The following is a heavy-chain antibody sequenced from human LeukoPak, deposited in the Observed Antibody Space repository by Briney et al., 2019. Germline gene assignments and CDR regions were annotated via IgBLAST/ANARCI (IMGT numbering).Heavy chain of an antibody. CDR3: ARRSSSWYPGWFDL. CDR2: IYYSGST. V-gene: IGHV4-39*01. Sequence: SETLPLTCTVSGGSISSSSYYWGWIRQPPGKGLEWIGSIYYSGSTYYNPSLKSRVTISVDTSKNQFSLKLSSVTAADTAVYYCARRSSSWYPGWFDLWGQGTLVTVSS. D-gene: IGHD6-13*01. CDR1: GGSISSSSYY. J-gene: IGHJ5*02.